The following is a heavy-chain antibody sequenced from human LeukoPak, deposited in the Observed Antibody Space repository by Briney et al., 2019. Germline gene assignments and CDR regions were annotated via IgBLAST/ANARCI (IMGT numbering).Heavy chain of an antibody. CDR2: IKQDGSEK. Sequence: GGSLRLSCAASGFTFSNYWMSWVRQAPGKGLEWVANIKQDGSEKYYVDSVKGRFTISRDNAKNSLYLQMNSLRVEDTAVYYCAQSLVVGGGQGTLVTVSS. D-gene: IGHD2-2*01. CDR3: AQSLVVG. V-gene: IGHV3-7*01. J-gene: IGHJ4*02. CDR1: GFTFSNYW.